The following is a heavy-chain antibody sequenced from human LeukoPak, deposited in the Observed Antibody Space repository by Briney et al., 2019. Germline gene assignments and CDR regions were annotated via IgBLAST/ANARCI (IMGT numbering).Heavy chain of an antibody. V-gene: IGHV4-59*01. CDR3: ATVSSTSSILY. D-gene: IGHD2-2*01. CDR2: AYYTGTS. Sequence: SETLSLTCTVSGGSIRNYYWSWIRQPPGKGLEWLGYAYYTGTSKYNPSLKSRLNISVDRSKNQFSLRLTSVPAADTAVYYCATVSSTSSILYWGQGTLVIVSS. J-gene: IGHJ4*02. CDR1: GGSIRNYY.